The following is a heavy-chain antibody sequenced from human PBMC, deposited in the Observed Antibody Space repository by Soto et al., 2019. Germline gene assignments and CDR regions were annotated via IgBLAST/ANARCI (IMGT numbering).Heavy chain of an antibody. CDR1: GYTFTSYS. CDR2: INAGNGNT. CDR3: ARGEGGPRWRSIDY. D-gene: IGHD2-21*01. Sequence: ASVKVCCKASGYTFTSYSMHWVRQAPGQRLEWMGWINAGNGNTKYSQKFQGRVTITRDTSASTAYMELSSLRSEDTAVYYCARGEGGPRWRSIDYWGQETLGTVSS. V-gene: IGHV1-3*01. J-gene: IGHJ4*02.